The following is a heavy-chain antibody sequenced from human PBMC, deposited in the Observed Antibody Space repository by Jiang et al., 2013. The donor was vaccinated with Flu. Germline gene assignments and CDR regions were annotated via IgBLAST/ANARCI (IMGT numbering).Heavy chain of an antibody. CDR1: GDSVSNKNVA. Sequence: QTLSLTCAISGDSVSNKNVAWNWIRQSPSRGLEWLGRTYYRSNWYNDYAVSVQGRISINPDTSKNQFSLQLKSVTPEDTAVYYCARGWKEEKAAIPDWYFDLWGRGILVTVSS. J-gene: IGHJ2*01. V-gene: IGHV6-1*01. CDR3: ARGWKEEKAAIPDWYFDL. D-gene: IGHD2-21*02. CDR2: TYYRSNWYN.